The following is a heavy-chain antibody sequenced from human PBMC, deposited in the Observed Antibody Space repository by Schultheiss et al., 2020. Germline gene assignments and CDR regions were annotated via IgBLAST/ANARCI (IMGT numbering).Heavy chain of an antibody. CDR3: ARDKGYCSSTSCYRADFDY. Sequence: GESMKISCVASGFTFDDYTMHWVRQAPGKGLEWVSLISWDGGSTYYADSVKGRFTISRDNAKNSLYLQMNSLRAEDTAVYYCARDKGYCSSTSCYRADFDYWGPGTLVTVSS. D-gene: IGHD2-2*02. CDR1: GFTFDDYT. V-gene: IGHV3-43*01. J-gene: IGHJ4*02. CDR2: ISWDGGST.